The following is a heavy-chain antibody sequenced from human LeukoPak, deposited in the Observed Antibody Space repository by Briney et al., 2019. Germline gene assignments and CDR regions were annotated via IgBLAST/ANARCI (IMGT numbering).Heavy chain of an antibody. CDR3: ARSTYYYDSSGYWTLEFDFDI. Sequence: AETLSLTCTVSGYSISSGYYWCWIRQPPGKGLEWFGSIYHSGSTYYNPSLKSRVTISVDTSKNKFSLKLSSLTAEDTAVYYCARSTYYYDSSGYWTLEFDFDIWGQGTMVTASS. V-gene: IGHV4-38-2*02. J-gene: IGHJ3*02. D-gene: IGHD3-22*01. CDR2: IYHSGST. CDR1: GYSISSGYY.